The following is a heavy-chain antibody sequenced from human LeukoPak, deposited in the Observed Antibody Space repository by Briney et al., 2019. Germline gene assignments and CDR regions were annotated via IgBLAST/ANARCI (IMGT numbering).Heavy chain of an antibody. Sequence: GGSLRLSCAASGFTFSSYSMNWVRQARGKGPEGVSSISSSSTYIYYPHSVKPRFTISRHNSRKTLYLQMNTLTSEDTSVFYCAKALGSETYAGVEYWGQGSLVTVSS. CDR3: AKALGSETYAGVEY. V-gene: IGHV3-21*01. CDR1: GFTFSSYS. D-gene: IGHD3-10*01. CDR2: ISSSSTYI. J-gene: IGHJ1*01.